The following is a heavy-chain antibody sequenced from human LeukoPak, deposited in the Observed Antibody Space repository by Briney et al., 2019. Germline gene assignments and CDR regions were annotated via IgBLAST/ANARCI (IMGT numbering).Heavy chain of an antibody. V-gene: IGHV4-59*11. J-gene: IGHJ4*02. Sequence: PSETLSLTCTVSGGSISSHYWSWIRQPPGKGLEWIGYIYYSGSTSYNPSLKSRVTISVDTSKNQFSLKLSSVTAADTAVYYCARYSGSYWTSYFDYWGQGTLVTVSS. D-gene: IGHD1-26*01. CDR3: ARYSGSYWTSYFDY. CDR2: IYYSGST. CDR1: GGSISSHY.